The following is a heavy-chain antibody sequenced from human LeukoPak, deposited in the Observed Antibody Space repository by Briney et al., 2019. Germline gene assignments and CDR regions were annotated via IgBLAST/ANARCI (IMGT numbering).Heavy chain of an antibody. D-gene: IGHD4-11*01. V-gene: IGHV3-23*01. Sequence: PGGSLRLSCAASGFTFSTSWMHWVRQVPGKGLEWVSAIGGSGAPTYYADSVKGRFTISRDNSKNTLFLQVNSLRAEDTAVYYCAKGHSDWFDPWGQGTLVTVAS. J-gene: IGHJ5*02. CDR1: GFTFSTSW. CDR3: AKGHSDWFDP. CDR2: IGGSGAPT.